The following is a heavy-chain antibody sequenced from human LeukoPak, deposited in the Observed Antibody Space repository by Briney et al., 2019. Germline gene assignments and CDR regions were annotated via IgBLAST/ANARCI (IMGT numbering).Heavy chain of an antibody. J-gene: IGHJ4*02. CDR2: IYYSGST. CDR3: ARGATSDH. Sequence: SETLSLTCTVSGSSISPYYWSWIRQPPGKGLEWIGHIYYSGSTNYNPSLKSRVTISVDTSKNQFSLKLTSMTAADTAVYYCARGATSDHWGQGTLVTVSS. D-gene: IGHD1-26*01. CDR1: GSSISPYY. V-gene: IGHV4-59*01.